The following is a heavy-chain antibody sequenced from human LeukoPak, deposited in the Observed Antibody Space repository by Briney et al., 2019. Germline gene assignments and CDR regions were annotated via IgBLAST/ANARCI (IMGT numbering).Heavy chain of an antibody. J-gene: IGHJ4*02. CDR1: GGSISGYY. CDR2: IFSSGST. V-gene: IGHV4-59*08. CDR3: ARHYYDRSDSYSFDY. Sequence: PSETLSLTCTVSGGSISGYYWSRIRQPPGKGLEWIGYIFSSGSTNYNPSLKSRVTISEDTSVNQISLRLSSVTAADTAVYYCARHYYDRSDSYSFDYWGQGTLVTVSS. D-gene: IGHD3-22*01.